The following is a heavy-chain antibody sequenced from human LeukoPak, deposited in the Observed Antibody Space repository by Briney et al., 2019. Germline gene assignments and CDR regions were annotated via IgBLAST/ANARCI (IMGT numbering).Heavy chain of an antibody. J-gene: IGHJ4*02. CDR2: IYYSGST. D-gene: IGHD3-22*01. CDR3: ARGDDSSGYYYSDFFDY. Sequence: SETLSLTCTVSRGSISSGGYYWSWIRQHPGKGLEWIGYIYYSGSTYYNPSLKSRVTISVDTSKNQFSLKLSSVTAADTAVYYCARGDDSSGYYYSDFFDYWGQGTLVTVSS. CDR1: RGSISSGGYY. V-gene: IGHV4-31*03.